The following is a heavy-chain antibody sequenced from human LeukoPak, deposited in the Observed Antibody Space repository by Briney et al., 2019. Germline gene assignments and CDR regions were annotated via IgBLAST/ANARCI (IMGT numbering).Heavy chain of an antibody. CDR1: GGSIRSYY. CDR3: ARTGSTVTMLYPFGH. CDR2: IYYSGST. V-gene: IGHV4-59*01. Sequence: PSETLSLTCTVSGGSIRSYYWSWIRQPPGKGLEWIGYIYYSGSTNYNPSLKSRVSISVDTSKNQFSLKLSSVTAADTAVYYCARTGSTVTMLYPFGHGGQGTLVTVSS. J-gene: IGHJ4*02. D-gene: IGHD4-17*01.